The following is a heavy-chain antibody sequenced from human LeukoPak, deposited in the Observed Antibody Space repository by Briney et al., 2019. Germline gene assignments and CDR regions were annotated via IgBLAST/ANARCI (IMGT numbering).Heavy chain of an antibody. V-gene: IGHV4-59*01. D-gene: IGHD1-7*01. CDR2: IYYSGST. CDR3: AREDTWNYGY. J-gene: IGHJ4*02. Sequence: PSETLSLTCTVSGGSISSYYWSWIRQPPGKGLEWIGYIYYSGSTNYNPSLKSRVTISVDTSKNQFSLKLSSVTAADTAVYYCAREDTWNYGYWGQGTLVTVSS. CDR1: GGSISSYY.